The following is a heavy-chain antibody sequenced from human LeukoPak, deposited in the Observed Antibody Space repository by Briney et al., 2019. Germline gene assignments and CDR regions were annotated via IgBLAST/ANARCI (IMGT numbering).Heavy chain of an antibody. CDR2: IYYSGRT. J-gene: IGHJ4*02. Sequence: PSETLSLTCTVSGGSISSDYWSWIRQPPGKGLEWIGYIYYSGRTYYNPSHKSRITISVDTSKNQFSLKLSSVTAADTAVYYCARGFYSPHYWGQGTLVSVSS. V-gene: IGHV4-59*01. D-gene: IGHD4-11*01. CDR3: ARGFYSPHY. CDR1: GGSISSDY.